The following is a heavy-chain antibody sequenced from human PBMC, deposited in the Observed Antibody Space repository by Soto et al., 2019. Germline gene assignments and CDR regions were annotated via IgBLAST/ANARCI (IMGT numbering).Heavy chain of an antibody. CDR3: TTQVNCSSTSCYGEAYYYYYYMDV. V-gene: IGHV3-15*01. CDR2: IKSKTDGGTT. Sequence: PGGSLRLSCAASGFTFSNAWMSWVRQAPGKGLEWVGRIKSKTDGGTTDYAAPVKGRFTISRDDSKNTLYLQMNSLKTEDTAVYYCTTQVNCSSTSCYGEAYYYYYYMDVWGKGTTVTVSS. D-gene: IGHD2-2*01. J-gene: IGHJ6*03. CDR1: GFTFSNAW.